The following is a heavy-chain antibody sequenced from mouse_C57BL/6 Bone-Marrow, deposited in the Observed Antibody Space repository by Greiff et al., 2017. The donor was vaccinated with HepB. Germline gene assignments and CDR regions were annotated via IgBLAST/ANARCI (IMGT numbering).Heavy chain of an antibody. Sequence: DVKLVESEGGLVQPGSSMKLSCTASGFTFSDYYMAWVRQVPEKGLEWVANINYDGSSTYYLDSLKSRFIISRDNAKNILYLQMSSLKSEDTATYYCARALTTVVAAYYAMDYWGQGTSVTVSS. CDR2: INYDGSST. CDR1: GFTFSDYY. V-gene: IGHV5-16*01. J-gene: IGHJ4*01. CDR3: ARALTTVVAAYYAMDY. D-gene: IGHD1-1*01.